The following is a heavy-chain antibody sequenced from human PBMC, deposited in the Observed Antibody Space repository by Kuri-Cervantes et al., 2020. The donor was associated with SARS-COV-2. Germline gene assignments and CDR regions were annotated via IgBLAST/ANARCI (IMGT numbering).Heavy chain of an antibody. V-gene: IGHV4-34*01. CDR1: GGSFSGYY. D-gene: IGHD3-3*01. Sequence: SETLSLTCAVYGGSFSGYYWSWIRQPPGKGLEWIGEINHSGSTNYNPSLKSRVTISVDTSKNQFSLKLSSVTAADMAVYYCARSMGNFWSGYYAAYYYYYMDVWGKGTTVTVSS. CDR3: ARSMGNFWSGYYAAYYYYYMDV. J-gene: IGHJ6*03. CDR2: INHSGST.